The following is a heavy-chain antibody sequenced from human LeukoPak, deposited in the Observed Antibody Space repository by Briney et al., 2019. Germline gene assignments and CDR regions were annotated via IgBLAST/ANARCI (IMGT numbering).Heavy chain of an antibody. CDR3: TKRPFSGYFDY. D-gene: IGHD6-25*01. CDR1: GFTFSSNA. Sequence: PGGSLRLSCEASGFTFSSNAMSWVRQAPGKGLEWVSALSGGGDSTYYADSVKGRFTISRDNSKNTLYLQMNSLRAEDTAVYYCTKRPFSGYFDYWGRGTLVTVSS. CDR2: LSGGGDST. V-gene: IGHV3-23*01. J-gene: IGHJ4*02.